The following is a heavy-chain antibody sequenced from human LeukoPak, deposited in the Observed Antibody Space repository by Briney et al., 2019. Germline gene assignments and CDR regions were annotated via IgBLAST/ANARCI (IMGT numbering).Heavy chain of an antibody. Sequence: GTSVKVSCKASGFTFTSSAVQWVRQARGQRLEWIGWIVVGSGNTNYAQKFQERVTITRDMSTSTAYMELSSLRSEDTAVYYCAATTMVRGVIIHYYGMDVWGKGTTVTVS. CDR1: GFTFTSSA. D-gene: IGHD3-10*01. CDR2: IVVGSGNT. CDR3: AATTMVRGVIIHYYGMDV. V-gene: IGHV1-58*01. J-gene: IGHJ6*04.